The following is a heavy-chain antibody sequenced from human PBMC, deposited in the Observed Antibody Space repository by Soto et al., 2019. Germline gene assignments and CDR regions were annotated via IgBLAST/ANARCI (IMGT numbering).Heavy chain of an antibody. Sequence: SETLSLTCAISGASISGSYYYWAWLRQSPGKGPEWIGSVFYTGFTSYNPSLESRVSVSVDTSKSQFSLKLSAVTAADTAVYYCATSQKGYNWNYFDHWGQGALVTVSS. J-gene: IGHJ4*02. CDR2: VFYTGFT. D-gene: IGHD1-20*01. CDR1: GASISGSYYY. CDR3: ATSQKGYNWNYFDH. V-gene: IGHV4-39*01.